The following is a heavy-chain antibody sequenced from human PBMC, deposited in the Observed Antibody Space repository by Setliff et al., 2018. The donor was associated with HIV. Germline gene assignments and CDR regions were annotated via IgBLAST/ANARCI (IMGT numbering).Heavy chain of an antibody. D-gene: IGHD3-10*01. CDR3: ASRPPLSSGSGFAY. CDR1: GGSINSGSYY. J-gene: IGHJ4*02. CDR2: MFYSGST. Sequence: SETLSLTCTVSGGSINSGSYYWGWIRQPPEKGLEWIGTMFYSGSTYYNPSLKSRVTTSVDLSKNHFSLKLTSVTAADTSVYFCASRPPLSSGSGFAYWGQGALVTVSS. V-gene: IGHV4-39*02.